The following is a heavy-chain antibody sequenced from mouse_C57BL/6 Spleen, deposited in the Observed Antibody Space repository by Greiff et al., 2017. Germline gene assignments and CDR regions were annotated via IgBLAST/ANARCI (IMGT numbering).Heavy chain of an antibody. CDR2: ISSGSSTI. CDR1: GFTFSDYG. V-gene: IGHV5-17*01. CDR3: ARGEAFAY. Sequence: DVHLVESGGGLVKPGGSLTLSCAASGFTFSDYGMHWVRQAPEKGLEWVAYISSGSSTIYYADKVKGRFTISRDNAKNTLFLQMTSLRSEDTAMYYCARGEAFAYWGQGTLVTVSA. J-gene: IGHJ3*01.